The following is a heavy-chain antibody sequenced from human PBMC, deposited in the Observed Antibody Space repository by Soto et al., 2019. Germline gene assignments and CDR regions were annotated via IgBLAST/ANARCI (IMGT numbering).Heavy chain of an antibody. CDR2: ISGYNGKT. V-gene: IGHV1-18*01. CDR3: AREGEVPYYYAGMDV. Sequence: QVQLVQSGGEVRKPGASVTVSCKASGYTFTSYGISWVRQAPGQGLEWMGWISGYNGKTNYAQKVQDRVTMTTDTHASTIYMELRSLRFDDTAVYYCAREGEVPYYYAGMDVWGQGTSVTVSS. D-gene: IGHD2-2*01. J-gene: IGHJ6*02. CDR1: GYTFTSYG.